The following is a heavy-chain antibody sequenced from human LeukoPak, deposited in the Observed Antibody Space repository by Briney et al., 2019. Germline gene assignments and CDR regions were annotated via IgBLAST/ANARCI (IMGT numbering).Heavy chain of an antibody. CDR1: GFTFSVYS. CDR2: ISSSSSYI. D-gene: IGHD3-3*01. V-gene: IGHV3-21*01. Sequence: GGSLRLSCAASGFTFSVYSMNWVRQAPGKGLEWVSSISSSSSYIYYADSVKGRFTISRDNAKNSLYLQMNSLSAEDTAVYYCASPGAANGFFFDFWGQGTLVTVSS. CDR3: ASPGAANGFFFDF. J-gene: IGHJ4*02.